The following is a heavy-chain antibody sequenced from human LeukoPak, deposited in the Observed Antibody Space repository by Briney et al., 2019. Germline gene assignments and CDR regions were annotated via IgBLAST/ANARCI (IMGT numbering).Heavy chain of an antibody. V-gene: IGHV3-21*01. D-gene: IGHD3-10*01. J-gene: IGHJ3*02. Sequence: GGSLRLSCAASGFTFSSYSMNWVRQAPGKGLEWVSSISSSSSYIYYADSVKGRFTISRDNAKNSLYLQMNSLRAEDTAVYYCARDHSLNYYGSGSYHAAFDIWGQGTMVTVSS. CDR1: GFTFSSYS. CDR3: ARDHSLNYYGSGSYHAAFDI. CDR2: ISSSSSYI.